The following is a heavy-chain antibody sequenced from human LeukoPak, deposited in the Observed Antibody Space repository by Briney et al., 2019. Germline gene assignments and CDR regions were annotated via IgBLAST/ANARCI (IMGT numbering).Heavy chain of an antibody. CDR2: ISGSSNTK. CDR1: GFTFRYYS. CDR3: ARGIFYGSGSQSFDY. D-gene: IGHD3-10*01. V-gene: IGHV3-48*01. J-gene: IGHJ4*02. Sequence: PGGSLRLSCAASGFTFRYYSMSWIRQAPGKGLERISYISGSSNTKHFADSVKGRFTISRDNAKESLYLQMDSLRAEDTAFYYCARGIFYGSGSQSFDYWGQGTLVTVSS.